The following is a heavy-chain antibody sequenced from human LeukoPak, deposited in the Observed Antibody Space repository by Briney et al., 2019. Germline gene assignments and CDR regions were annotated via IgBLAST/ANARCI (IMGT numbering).Heavy chain of an antibody. CDR1: GLSFSNYA. V-gene: IGHV3-23*01. D-gene: IGHD2-21*01. CDR2: IGGTGGNI. CDR3: VRDNYSYRLDV. Sequence: GGSLRLSCAASGLSFSNYAMYWVRQAPGKGLEWVSAIGGTGGNIFYTDSVKGRFTISRDNSKNTLYLHMNSLRAEDTAIYYCVRDNYSYRLDVWGQGTLVTVSS. J-gene: IGHJ4*02.